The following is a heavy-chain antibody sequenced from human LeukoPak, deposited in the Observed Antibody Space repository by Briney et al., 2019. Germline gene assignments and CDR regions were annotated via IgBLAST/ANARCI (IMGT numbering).Heavy chain of an antibody. J-gene: IGHJ4*02. Sequence: ASVKVSCKASGGTFSSYAISWVRQAPGQGLEWMGGIIPIFGTANYAQKFQGRVTITADESTSTAYMVLSSLRSEDTAVYYCARGLLRQHTDYWGQGTLVTVSS. V-gene: IGHV1-69*13. CDR2: IIPIFGTA. CDR1: GGTFSSYA. D-gene: IGHD3-3*01. CDR3: ARGLLRQHTDY.